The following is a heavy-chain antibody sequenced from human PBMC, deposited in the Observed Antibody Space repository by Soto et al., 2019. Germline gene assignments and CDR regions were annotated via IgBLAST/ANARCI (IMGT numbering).Heavy chain of an antibody. CDR3: ARATILGYCSGGSCYTGFDY. V-gene: IGHV4-59*01. D-gene: IGHD2-15*01. Sequence: PSETLSLTCTVSGGSISSYYWSWIRQPPGKGLEWIGYIYYSGSTNYNPSLKSRVTISVDTSKNQFSLKLSSVTAADTAVYYCARATILGYCSGGSCYTGFDYWGQGTLVTVSS. CDR2: IYYSGST. CDR1: GGSISSYY. J-gene: IGHJ4*02.